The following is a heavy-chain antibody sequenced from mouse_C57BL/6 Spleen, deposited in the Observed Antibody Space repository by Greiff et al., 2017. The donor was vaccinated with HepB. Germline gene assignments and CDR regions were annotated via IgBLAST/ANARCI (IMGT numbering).Heavy chain of an antibody. CDR1: GYTFTDYN. J-gene: IGHJ2*01. Sequence: EVQLQQSGPELVKPGASVKMSCKASGYTFTDYNMHWVKQSHGKSLEWIGYINPNNGGTSYNQKFKGKATLTVNKSSSTAYMELRSLTSEDSAVYDCARNSNYGGFDYWGQGTTLPVSS. D-gene: IGHD2-5*01. CDR3: ARNSNYGGFDY. CDR2: INPNNGGT. V-gene: IGHV1-22*01.